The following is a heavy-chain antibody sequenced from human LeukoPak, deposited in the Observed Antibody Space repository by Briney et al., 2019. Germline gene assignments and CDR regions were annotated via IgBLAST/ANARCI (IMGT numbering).Heavy chain of an antibody. V-gene: IGHV3-7*01. D-gene: IGHD3-9*01. J-gene: IGHJ4*02. CDR1: GFTFSSYW. CDR2: IKQDGSEK. CDR3: AREKKKPLRYFDWLLSNYFDY. Sequence: GGSLRLSCAASGFTFSSYWMSWVRQAPGKGLEWVANIKQDGSEKYYVDSVKGRFTISRDNAKNSLYLQMNSLRAEGTAVYYCAREKKKPLRYFDWLLSNYFDYWGQGTLVTVSS.